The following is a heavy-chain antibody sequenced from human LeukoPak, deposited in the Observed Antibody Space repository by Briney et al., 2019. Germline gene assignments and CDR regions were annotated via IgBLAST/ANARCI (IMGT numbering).Heavy chain of an antibody. D-gene: IGHD3-9*01. CDR3: AREPLGYYDISTGQVSFGLDV. CDR2: VFYSGHT. CDR1: GDSFSGGSYY. V-gene: IGHV4-61*01. J-gene: IGHJ6*02. Sequence: SETLSLTCTISGDSFSGGSYYWTWIRQPPGKGLEWIGNVFYSGHTNYNPSFKSRVTISADTSKNQFSLKLSSVAAADTAVYYCAREPLGYYDISTGQVSFGLDVWGQGTTVTVSS.